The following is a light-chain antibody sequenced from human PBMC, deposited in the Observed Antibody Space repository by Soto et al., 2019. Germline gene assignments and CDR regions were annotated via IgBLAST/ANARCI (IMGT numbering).Light chain of an antibody. CDR2: KAS. CDR1: QSISSW. CDR3: QQYNSYST. V-gene: IGKV1-5*03. J-gene: IGKJ1*01. Sequence: DIHMTQSPSTLSASVGYIVTITCRASQSISSWLAWYQQKPGKAPKLLIYKASSLESGVPSRFSGSRSGTEFTLTISSLQPDDFAAYYCQQYNSYSTFGQGSKVDNK.